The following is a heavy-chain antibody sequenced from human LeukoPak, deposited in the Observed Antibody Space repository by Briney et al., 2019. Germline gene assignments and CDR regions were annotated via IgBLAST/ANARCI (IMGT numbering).Heavy chain of an antibody. Sequence: PGGSLRLSCAASGFTFSGYWMHWVRQAPGKGLVWVSRINSDGSSTSYADSVKGRFTTSRDNAKNTLYLQMDSLRAEDTAMYYCARGTGSYYSLGYWGQGTLVTVSS. CDR1: GFTFSGYW. J-gene: IGHJ4*02. CDR2: INSDGSST. CDR3: ARGTGSYYSLGY. V-gene: IGHV3-74*01. D-gene: IGHD1-26*01.